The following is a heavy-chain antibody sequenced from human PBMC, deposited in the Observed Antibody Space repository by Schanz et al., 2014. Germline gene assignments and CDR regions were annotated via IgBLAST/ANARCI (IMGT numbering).Heavy chain of an antibody. CDR1: GGTFSSYT. CDR3: ARGTMPGTFDI. Sequence: QVQLVQSGAEVKKPGSSVKVSCTASGGTFSSYTISWIRQAPGQGLEWMGRIIPVLAIADYAQKFQGRVTITADKSTSTASMELSSLRSEDTALYYCARGTMPGTFDIWGQGTMVTVSS. V-gene: IGHV1-69*02. D-gene: IGHD2-2*01. CDR2: IIPVLAIA. J-gene: IGHJ3*02.